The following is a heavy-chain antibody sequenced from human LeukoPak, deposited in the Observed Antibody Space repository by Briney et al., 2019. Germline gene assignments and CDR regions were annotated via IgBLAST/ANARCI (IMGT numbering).Heavy chain of an antibody. J-gene: IGHJ5*02. CDR2: IYYSGST. V-gene: IGHV4-59*08. CDR3: ARHGGRHRGFDP. Sequence: PSETLSLTCTVSGGSISSYYWSWIRQPPGKGLEWIGYIYYSGSTNYNPSLKSRVTISVDASKNQFSLKLSSVTAADTAVYYCARHGGRHRGFDPWGQGTLVTVSS. D-gene: IGHD1-14*01. CDR1: GGSISSYY.